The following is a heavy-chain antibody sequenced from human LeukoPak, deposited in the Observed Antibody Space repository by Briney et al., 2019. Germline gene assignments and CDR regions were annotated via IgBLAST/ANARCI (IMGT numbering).Heavy chain of an antibody. CDR2: IYYSGST. D-gene: IGHD5-12*01. J-gene: IGHJ4*02. CDR1: GGSISSYY. V-gene: IGHV4-59*01. Sequence: SETLSLTCTVSGGSISSYYWSWIRHPPGKGLEWTGYIYYSGSTNYNPSLKSRVTISVDTSKNQFSLKLSSVTAADTAVYYCARGPYSGYNGLFDYWGQGTLVTVSS. CDR3: ARGPYSGYNGLFDY.